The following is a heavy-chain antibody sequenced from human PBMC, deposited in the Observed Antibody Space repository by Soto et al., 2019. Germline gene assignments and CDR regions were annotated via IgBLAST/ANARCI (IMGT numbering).Heavy chain of an antibody. Sequence: QVQLVQSGAEVKKPGSSVKVSCKASGGTFSSYAISWVRQAPGQGLEWMGGSIPIFGTANYAQKVQGRVTITGDESTSTAYMELGSLISEDTAVYYCARDLERVDTAMVGPFDYWGQGTLVTVSS. CDR1: GGTFSSYA. CDR3: ARDLERVDTAMVGPFDY. J-gene: IGHJ4*02. V-gene: IGHV1-69*01. D-gene: IGHD5-18*01. CDR2: SIPIFGTA.